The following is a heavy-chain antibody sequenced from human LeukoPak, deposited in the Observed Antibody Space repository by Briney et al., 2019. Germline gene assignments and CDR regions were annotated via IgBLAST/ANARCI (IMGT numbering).Heavy chain of an antibody. D-gene: IGHD1-1*01. CDR3: ARRELRYDAFDI. V-gene: IGHV3-23*01. CDR2: ISGSGGST. J-gene: IGHJ3*02. CDR1: GFTFSSYA. Sequence: GGSLRLSCAASGFTFSSYAMSWVRQAPGKGLEWVSAISGSGGSTYYADSVKGRFTISRDNSKNTLYLQMNSLRAEDTAVYYCARRELRYDAFDIWGQGTMVTVSS.